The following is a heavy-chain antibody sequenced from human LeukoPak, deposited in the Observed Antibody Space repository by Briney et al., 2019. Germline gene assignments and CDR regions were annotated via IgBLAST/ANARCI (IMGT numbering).Heavy chain of an antibody. V-gene: IGHV4-59*08. D-gene: IGHD1-1*01. CDR3: ARVRSGTTAYYYYGMDV. CDR2: IYYSGST. CDR1: GGSISSYY. Sequence: SETLSLTCTVSGGSISSYYWSWIRQPPGKGLEWIGYIYYSGSTNYNPSLKSRVTISVDTSKNQFSLKLSSVTAADTAVYYCARVRSGTTAYYYYGMDVWGQGTTVTVSS. J-gene: IGHJ6*02.